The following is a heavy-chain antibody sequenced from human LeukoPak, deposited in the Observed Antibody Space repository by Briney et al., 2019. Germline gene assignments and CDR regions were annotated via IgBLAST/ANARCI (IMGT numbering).Heavy chain of an antibody. CDR1: GFTFSSYT. J-gene: IGHJ3*02. V-gene: IGHV3-30-3*01. CDR2: ISYDGSNK. Sequence: GRSLRLSCAASGFTFSSYTMHWVRQAPGKGLEWVAVISYDGSNKYYADSVKGRFTISRDNSKNTLYLQMNSLRAEDTAVYYCARDLASQGGLLDAFDIWGQGTRVTVSS. D-gene: IGHD1-26*01. CDR3: ARDLASQGGLLDAFDI.